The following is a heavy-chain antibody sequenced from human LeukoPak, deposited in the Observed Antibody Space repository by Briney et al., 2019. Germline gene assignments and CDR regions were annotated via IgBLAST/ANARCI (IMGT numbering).Heavy chain of an antibody. J-gene: IGHJ4*02. D-gene: IGHD2-2*01. Sequence: PGRSLRLSCAASGFTFSSYGMHWVRQAPGKGLEWVAVIWYDGSNKYYADSVKGRFTISRDNSKNTLYLQMNSLRAEDTAVYSCARDQSGYCSSTSCLTLDYWGQGTLVTVSS. CDR3: ARDQSGYCSSTSCLTLDY. V-gene: IGHV3-33*01. CDR2: IWYDGSNK. CDR1: GFTFSSYG.